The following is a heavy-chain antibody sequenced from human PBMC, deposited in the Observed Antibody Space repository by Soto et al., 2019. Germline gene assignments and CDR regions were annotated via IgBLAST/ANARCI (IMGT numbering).Heavy chain of an antibody. Sequence: ASVKVSCKASGYTFTSYGISWVRQAPGQGLEWMGWISAYNGNTNYAQKLQGRVTMTTDTSTSTAYMELRSLRSDDTAVYYCASGLNAGYDSWSGYSPTLYGMDVWGQGTTVTVSS. CDR3: ASGLNAGYDSWSGYSPTLYGMDV. D-gene: IGHD3-3*01. V-gene: IGHV1-18*01. CDR1: GYTFTSYG. J-gene: IGHJ6*02. CDR2: ISAYNGNT.